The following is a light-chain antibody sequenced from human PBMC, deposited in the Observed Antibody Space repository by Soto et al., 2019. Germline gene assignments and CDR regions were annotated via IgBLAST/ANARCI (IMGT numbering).Light chain of an antibody. CDR3: QQYGISPWT. V-gene: IGKV3-20*01. J-gene: IGKJ1*01. CDR2: GAS. Sequence: EIVLTQSPGTLSLFPGERATLSCRASQSVSSSYLAWYQQKHGQAPRLLIYGASSRATGVPDRFSGSGSGTDFTLTISRLEPEDFAVYYCQQYGISPWTFGQGTKVDIK. CDR1: QSVSSSY.